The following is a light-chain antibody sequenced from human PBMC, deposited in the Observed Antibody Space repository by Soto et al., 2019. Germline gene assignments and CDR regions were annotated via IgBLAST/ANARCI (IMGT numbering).Light chain of an antibody. V-gene: IGKV3-20*01. J-gene: IGKJ1*01. CDR1: QSVSTSY. CDR3: QHYGTLPGT. CDR2: GAS. Sequence: DIVLTQSPGTLSLSPGERAALSCRASQSVSTSYLVWYQQKPGQAPRLLIYGASSRATGIPDRFSGSGSGTDFTLTITRLEPEDVAVYYCQHYGTLPGTFGQGTKVDIK.